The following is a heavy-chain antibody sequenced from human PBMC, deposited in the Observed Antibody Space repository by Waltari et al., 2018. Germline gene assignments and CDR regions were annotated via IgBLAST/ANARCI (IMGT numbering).Heavy chain of an antibody. CDR1: GFSFGTYW. J-gene: IGHJ4*02. D-gene: IGHD2-2*01. Sequence: EVQLVESGGGLVQPGGSLRLSCKASGFSFGTYWMSWVRQAPGKGLEWVASIREDGSDKYYVDSVKGRFTISRDNAKTSLYLQMNSLRAEDTAVYFCANSPVESGATGSVKPWGFDYWGQGNLVTVSS. CDR3: ANSPVESGATGSVKPWGFDY. CDR2: IREDGSDK. V-gene: IGHV3-7*01.